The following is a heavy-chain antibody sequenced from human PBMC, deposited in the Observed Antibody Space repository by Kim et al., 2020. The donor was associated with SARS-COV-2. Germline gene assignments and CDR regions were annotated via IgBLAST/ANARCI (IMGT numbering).Heavy chain of an antibody. CDR2: ISSSSSYI. J-gene: IGHJ4*02. V-gene: IGHV3-21*01. Sequence: GGSLRLSCAASGFTFSSYSMNWVRQAPGKGLEWVSSISSSSSYIYYADSVKGRFTISRDNAKNSLYLQMNSLRAEDTAVYYCAPAGGYCSSTSCFDYWGQGTLVTVSS. CDR3: APAGGYCSSTSCFDY. CDR1: GFTFSSYS. D-gene: IGHD2-2*01.